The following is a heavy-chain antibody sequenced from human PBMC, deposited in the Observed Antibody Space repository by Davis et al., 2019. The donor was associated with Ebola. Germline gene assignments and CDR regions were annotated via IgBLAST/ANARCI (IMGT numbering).Heavy chain of an antibody. J-gene: IGHJ6*02. CDR2: MNPNSENT. Sequence: AASVKVSCKASGYTFTTYDIHWVRQATGQGLEWMGWMNPNSENTGYAQKFQGRVTMTRSTSISTAYMELSSLRSEDTAVYYCARRGYFDWLTRWHYYGMDVWGQGTTVTVSS. D-gene: IGHD3-9*01. V-gene: IGHV1-8*01. CDR3: ARRGYFDWLTRWHYYGMDV. CDR1: GYTFTTYD.